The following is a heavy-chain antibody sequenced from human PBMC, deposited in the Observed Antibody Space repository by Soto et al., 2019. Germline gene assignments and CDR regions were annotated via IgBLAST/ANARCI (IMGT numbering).Heavy chain of an antibody. Sequence: EVQLLESGGGMVEPRGSLKLSCAASGFSFGTYVMNWVRQAPGKGLEWVSGISGSGGRVYSADSVKGRFTISRDNSRNTLYLQMNSLRAEYTALYYCAMTRLYDTGTNDYHRDALDIWGQGTQVIVSS. V-gene: IGHV3-23*01. CDR3: AMTRLYDTGTNDYHRDALDI. CDR2: ISGSGGRV. D-gene: IGHD3-22*01. J-gene: IGHJ3*02. CDR1: GFSFGTYV.